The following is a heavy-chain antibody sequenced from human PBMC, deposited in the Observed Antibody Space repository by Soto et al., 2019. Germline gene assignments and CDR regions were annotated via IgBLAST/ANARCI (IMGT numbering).Heavy chain of an antibody. V-gene: IGHV4-34*01. CDR3: AXSGPAVLNGFYYPDMDV. CDR1: GGSFSCYY. J-gene: IGHJ6*02. CDR2: INHSGNT. D-gene: IGHD2-2*01. Sequence: TSETLSLTCSIYGGSFSCYYWSWIRQPPGKGLEWIGEINHSGNTNYNPSLKSRVTISVDTSNNQFSLKLNSVTAADTAVYYCAXSGPAVLNGFYYPDMDVWGPGTTVTVSS.